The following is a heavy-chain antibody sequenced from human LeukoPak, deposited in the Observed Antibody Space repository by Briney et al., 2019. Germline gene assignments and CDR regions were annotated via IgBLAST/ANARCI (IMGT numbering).Heavy chain of an antibody. CDR3: AKGSPNYSNRFDY. CDR1: GFTFSSYA. V-gene: IGHV3-23*01. Sequence: GGSLRLSCAASGFTFSSYAMSWVRQAPGKGLEWVSGISGSGGTTYYADSVKGRFTISRDNSKNTLYLQMNSLRAEDTAVYYCAKGSPNYSNRFDYWGQGTLVTVSP. D-gene: IGHD4-11*01. CDR2: ISGSGGTT. J-gene: IGHJ4*02.